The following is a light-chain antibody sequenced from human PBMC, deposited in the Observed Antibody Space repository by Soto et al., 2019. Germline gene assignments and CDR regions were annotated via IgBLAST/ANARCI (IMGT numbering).Light chain of an antibody. Sequence: VLPQSAATLSLSPGERATLSCRASQSIHTSLAWYQQKSGKPPRLVIYDSTLRANGVPDRFGGSRSGTEFTLTINSLEPEDFAVYYCQQRNVGPPITVGQGTRLEIK. CDR2: DST. CDR3: QQRNVGPPIT. J-gene: IGKJ5*01. CDR1: QSIHTS. V-gene: IGKV3-11*01.